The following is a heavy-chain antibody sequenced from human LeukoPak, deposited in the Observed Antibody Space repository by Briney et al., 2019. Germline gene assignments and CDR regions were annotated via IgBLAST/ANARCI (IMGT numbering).Heavy chain of an antibody. CDR1: GFTFSSYW. CDR3: ARPTTPFYYYYYTDV. D-gene: IGHD4-11*01. V-gene: IGHV3-74*01. CDR2: INSDGSST. Sequence: GGSLRLSCAASGFTFSSYWMHWVRQAPGKGLVWVSRINSDGSSTSYADSVKGRFTISRDNAKNTLYLQMNSLRAEDTAVYYCARPTTPFYYYYYTDVWGKGTTVTVSS. J-gene: IGHJ6*03.